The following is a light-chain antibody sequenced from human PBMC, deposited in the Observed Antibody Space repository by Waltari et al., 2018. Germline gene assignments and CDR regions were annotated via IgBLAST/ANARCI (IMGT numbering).Light chain of an antibody. CDR3: QVWDDFIDSGV. V-gene: IGLV3-21*04. J-gene: IGLJ3*02. CDR2: YDN. Sequence: YVVTQPPSVSVTPGQTATLTCGGENIETKSVNWYQQKPGQAPFLVMFYDNDRPAGIPERFSGSNSGNTATLTINWVEAGDEADYHCQVWDDFIDSGVFGGGTRLSFL. CDR1: NIETKS.